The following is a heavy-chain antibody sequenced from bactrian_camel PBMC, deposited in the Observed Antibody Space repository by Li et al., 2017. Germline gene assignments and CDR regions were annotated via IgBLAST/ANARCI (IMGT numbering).Heavy chain of an antibody. CDR1: GFTFSTYA. CDR3: AKDPRYGFQTY. CDR2: TSSGGGTT. J-gene: IGHJ4*01. V-gene: IGHV3S31*01. D-gene: IGHD6*01. Sequence: VQLVESGGGLVQPGGSLRLSCAASGFTFSTYAMSWIRQAPGKGLEWVSVTSSGGGTTYYADSVKGRFTISRDNAKNTLYLQLNSLKTEDTAMYYCAKDPRYGFQTYWGQGTQVTVS.